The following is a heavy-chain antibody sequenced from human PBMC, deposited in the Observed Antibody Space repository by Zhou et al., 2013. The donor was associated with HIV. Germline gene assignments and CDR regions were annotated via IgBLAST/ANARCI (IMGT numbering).Heavy chain of an antibody. V-gene: IGHV1-2*02. CDR3: ARANCRSSTSCRWFDP. J-gene: IGHJ5*02. Sequence: QVQLVQSGAEVKKPGASMKVSCKASGYTFTGYSIHWVRQAPGQGLEWMGWINPNSGGANYAQKFQGRVTMTRDTSISTAYMELSRLRSDDTAVYYCARANCRSSTSCRWFDPWGQGTLVTSPQ. D-gene: IGHD2-2*01. CDR1: GYTFTGYS. CDR2: INPNSGGA.